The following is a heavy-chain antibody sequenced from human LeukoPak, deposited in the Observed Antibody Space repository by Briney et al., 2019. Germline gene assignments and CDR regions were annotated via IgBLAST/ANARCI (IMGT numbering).Heavy chain of an antibody. CDR1: GGSISSYY. D-gene: IGHD6-6*01. CDR3: ARSYSSSSLAYFDY. Sequence: PSETLSLTCTVSGGSISSYYWSWIRQPPGKRLEWIGYIYYSGSTNYNPSLKSRVTISVDTSKNQFSLKLRSVTAADTAVYYCARSYSSSSLAYFDYWGQGTPVTVSS. V-gene: IGHV4-59*08. J-gene: IGHJ4*02. CDR2: IYYSGST.